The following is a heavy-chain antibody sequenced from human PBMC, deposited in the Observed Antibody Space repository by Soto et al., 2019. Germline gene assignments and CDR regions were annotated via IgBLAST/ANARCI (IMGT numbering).Heavy chain of an antibody. Sequence: QVQLQESGPGLVKPSETLSLTCTVSGGSISSYYWSWIRQPPGKGLAWIGYIYYSGSTNYNPSLKRRVTISVDTSKNQFSLKLSSVTAADTAVYYCARAYRRYCSGGSCSSYYCYYMDVWGKCTTVTVSS. CDR3: ARAYRRYCSGGSCSSYYCYYMDV. CDR1: GGSISSYY. J-gene: IGHJ6*03. V-gene: IGHV4-59*01. D-gene: IGHD2-15*01. CDR2: IYYSGST.